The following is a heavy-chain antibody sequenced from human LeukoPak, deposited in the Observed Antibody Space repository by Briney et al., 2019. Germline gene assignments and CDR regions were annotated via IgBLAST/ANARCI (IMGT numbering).Heavy chain of an antibody. J-gene: IGHJ4*02. Sequence: ASETLSLTCAVYGGSFSAYYWSWIRQPPGKGLEWIGEINHRGSTNYNPSLKSRVTISVDTSKNRISLKLNSVTAADTAMYYCASSIATTDYWGQGTLVTVSS. D-gene: IGHD1-26*01. CDR3: ASSIATTDY. V-gene: IGHV4-34*01. CDR1: GGSFSAYY. CDR2: INHRGST.